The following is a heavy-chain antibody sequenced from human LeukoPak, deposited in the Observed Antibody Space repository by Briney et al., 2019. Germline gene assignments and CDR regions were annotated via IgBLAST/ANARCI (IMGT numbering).Heavy chain of an antibody. V-gene: IGHV3-33*01. CDR1: GFTFSSYG. D-gene: IGHD3-22*01. CDR3: ASSGVDDSSGYYLPGLPDY. Sequence: GGSLRLSCAASGFTFSSYGMHWVRQAPGKGLEWVAVIWYDGSNKYYADSVKGRFTISRDNSKNTLYLQMNSLRAEDTAVYYCASSGVDDSSGYYLPGLPDYWGQGTLVTVSS. J-gene: IGHJ4*02. CDR2: IWYDGSNK.